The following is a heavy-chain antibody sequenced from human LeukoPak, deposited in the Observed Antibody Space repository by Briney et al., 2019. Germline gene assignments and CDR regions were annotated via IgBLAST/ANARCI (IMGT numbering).Heavy chain of an antibody. D-gene: IGHD4-17*01. CDR1: GYTFTDYY. Sequence: ASVKVSCKVSGYTFTDYYMHWVQQAPGKGLEWMGLVDPEDGETIYAEKFQGRVTITADTSTDTAYMELSSLRSEDTAVYYCATITESDGDYVLYYFDYGGQGTLVTVSS. CDR2: VDPEDGET. V-gene: IGHV1-69-2*01. CDR3: ATITESDGDYVLYYFDY. J-gene: IGHJ4*02.